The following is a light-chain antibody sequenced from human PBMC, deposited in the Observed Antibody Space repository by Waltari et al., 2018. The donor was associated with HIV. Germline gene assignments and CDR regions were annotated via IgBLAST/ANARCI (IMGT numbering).Light chain of an antibody. Sequence: QSALTQPRSVSGSPGQSVTISCTGSSRDVGGYNYVSWFQHRPGNAPKLILYDGSERPSGVPDRFTGSKAGNTASLTISGLQAEDEADYYCCSYAGDNYTVFGTGTRVTVL. CDR3: CSYAGDNYTV. CDR2: DGS. V-gene: IGLV2-11*01. CDR1: SRDVGGYNY. J-gene: IGLJ1*01.